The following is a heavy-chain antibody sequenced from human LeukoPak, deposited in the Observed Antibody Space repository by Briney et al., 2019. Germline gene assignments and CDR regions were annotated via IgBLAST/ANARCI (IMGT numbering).Heavy chain of an antibody. CDR3: ARGPSYNSSGYYFDY. D-gene: IGHD3-22*01. V-gene: IGHV5-51*01. Sequence: GDPLQISFQGSGYGFTSYWIGGVRPMPGKGLAWMGSIYPGDSDTRNSPSLQGQVTISAAKSISTAYLQWSSLKATATAMYYCARGPSYNSSGYYFDYWGQGTLVTVSS. CDR1: GYGFTSYW. J-gene: IGHJ4*02. CDR2: IYPGDSDT.